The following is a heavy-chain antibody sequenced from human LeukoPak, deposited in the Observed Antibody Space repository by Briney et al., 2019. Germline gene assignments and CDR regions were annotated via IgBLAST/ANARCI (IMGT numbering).Heavy chain of an antibody. D-gene: IGHD3-10*01. CDR3: ARAMVRGVLDY. J-gene: IGHJ4*02. V-gene: IGHV3-21*01. CDR2: ISSSSSYI. CDR1: GFTFSSYS. Sequence: GGSLRLSCGASGFTFSSYSMNWVRQAPGKGLEWVSSISSSSSYIYYADSVKGRFTISRDNAKNSLYLQMNSLRAEDTAVYYCARAMVRGVLDYWGQGTLVTVSS.